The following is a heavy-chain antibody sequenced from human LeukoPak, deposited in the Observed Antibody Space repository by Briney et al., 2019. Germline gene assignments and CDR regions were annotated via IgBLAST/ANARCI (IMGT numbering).Heavy chain of an antibody. D-gene: IGHD1-1*01. V-gene: IGHV1-18*01. Sequence: ASVKVSCKASGYTVSSYGFSWVRQAPGQGLEWMGWINAYNGNTNYAQNLQGRVTMTTDTSTSTAYMELRSLRSDDTAVYYCARRQGTTLNFDYWGQGTLVTVSS. CDR2: INAYNGNT. J-gene: IGHJ4*02. CDR3: ARRQGTTLNFDY. CDR1: GYTVSSYG.